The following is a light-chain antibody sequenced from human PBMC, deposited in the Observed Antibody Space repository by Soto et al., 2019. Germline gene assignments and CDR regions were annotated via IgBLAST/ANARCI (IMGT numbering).Light chain of an antibody. J-gene: IGKJ3*01. CDR1: QHISDY. CDR3: QKYDTAPFT. V-gene: IGKV1-27*01. CDR2: AAS. Sequence: DIQMTQSPSSLSASIGDRVTITCRASQHISDYLAWYQQKPGRVPVLLMYAASILHSGVPSRFSGSGSGTDFTLTISSLQPEDVATYYCQKYDTAPFTFGPGTRLDI.